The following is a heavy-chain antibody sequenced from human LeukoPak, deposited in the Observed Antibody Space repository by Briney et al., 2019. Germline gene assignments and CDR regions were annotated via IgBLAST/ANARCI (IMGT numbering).Heavy chain of an antibody. J-gene: IGHJ6*02. Sequence: GASVKVSCKGSGYTFTSYAMNWVRQAPGQGLEWMGWINTNTGNPTYAQGFTGRFVFSLDTSVSTAYLQISSLKAEDTAVYYCARSYDSSGLGLYYYYGMDVWGQGTTVTVSS. V-gene: IGHV7-4-1*02. CDR3: ARSYDSSGLGLYYYYGMDV. CDR2: INTNTGNP. D-gene: IGHD3-22*01. CDR1: GYTFTSYA.